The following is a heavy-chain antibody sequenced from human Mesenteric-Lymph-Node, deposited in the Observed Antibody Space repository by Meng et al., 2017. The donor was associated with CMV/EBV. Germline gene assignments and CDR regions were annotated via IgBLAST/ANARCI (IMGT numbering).Heavy chain of an antibody. Sequence: ASVKVSCKASGYTFTSYDINWVRQATGQGLEWMGWMNPNSGNTGYAQKFQGRVTITRNTSISTAYMELSSLRSEDTAVYYCTRGGHDFWIPYRPPAYFFDYWAPGTLVTVSS. D-gene: IGHD3-3*01. CDR2: MNPNSGNT. CDR3: TRGGHDFWIPYRPPAYFFDY. J-gene: IGHJ4*02. CDR1: GYTFTSYD. V-gene: IGHV1-8*03.